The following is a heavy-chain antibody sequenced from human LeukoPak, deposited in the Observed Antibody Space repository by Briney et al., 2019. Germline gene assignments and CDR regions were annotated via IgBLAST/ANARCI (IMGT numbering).Heavy chain of an antibody. J-gene: IGHJ4*02. CDR1: GFTVSSNY. Sequence: SGGSLRLSCAASGFTVSSNYMSWVRQAPGKGLEWVSVIYSGGSTYYADSVKGRFTISRDNSKNTLYLQMNSLRAEDTAVYYCAVGYYYDRSGTYDSGGQGTLVTVS. CDR3: AVGYYYDRSGTYDS. D-gene: IGHD3-22*01. V-gene: IGHV3-66*02. CDR2: IYSGGST.